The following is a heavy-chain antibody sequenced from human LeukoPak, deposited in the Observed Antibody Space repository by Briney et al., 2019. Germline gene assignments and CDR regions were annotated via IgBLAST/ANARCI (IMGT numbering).Heavy chain of an antibody. J-gene: IGHJ4*02. CDR2: MKEDGGEI. V-gene: IGHV3-7*01. D-gene: IGHD4-23*01. Sequence: GGSLRLSCAASAFTFSNYWMSWVRQSPGKGLEWVANMKEDGGEINYVDSVEGRFTISRDNAKNSLYLLMNSLRVDDTAVYYCVRDRGYSTFDYWGQGTLVTVSS. CDR1: AFTFSNYW. CDR3: VRDRGYSTFDY.